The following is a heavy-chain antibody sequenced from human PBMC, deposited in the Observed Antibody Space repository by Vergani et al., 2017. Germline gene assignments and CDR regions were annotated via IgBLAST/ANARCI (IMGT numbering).Heavy chain of an antibody. D-gene: IGHD5-18*01. J-gene: IGHJ4*02. CDR2: IKQDGSEK. V-gene: IGHV3-7*03. CDR3: ARDSGYTYGYPNFDY. CDR1: GFTFSSYW. Sequence: VQLVESGGGVVQPGGSLRLSCAASGFTFSSYWMTWVRQAPGKGLEWVANIKQDGSEKYYVDSVKGRLTISRDNAKNSLYLQMNSLRAEDTAVYYCARDSGYTYGYPNFDYWGQGTLVTVSS.